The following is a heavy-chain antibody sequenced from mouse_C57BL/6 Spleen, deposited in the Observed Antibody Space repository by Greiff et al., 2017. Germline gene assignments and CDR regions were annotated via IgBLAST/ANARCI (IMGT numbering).Heavy chain of an antibody. CDR1: GYTFTSYW. Sequence: VQLQQPGTELVKPGASVKLSCKASGYTFTSYWMYWVKQRPGQGLEWIGNINPRNGGTNYNEKIKSQATLSVDKSSSTTYMQLSRLTSEDSAVYYCATLYDGYLWFAYWGQGTLVTVAA. V-gene: IGHV1-53*01. CDR3: ATLYDGYLWFAY. J-gene: IGHJ3*01. CDR2: INPRNGGT. D-gene: IGHD2-3*01.